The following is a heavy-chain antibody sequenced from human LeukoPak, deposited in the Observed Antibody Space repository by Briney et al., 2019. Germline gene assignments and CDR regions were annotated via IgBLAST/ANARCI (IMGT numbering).Heavy chain of an antibody. CDR2: ISYDGSNK. V-gene: IGHV3-30*18. J-gene: IGHJ3*02. D-gene: IGHD6-19*01. CDR3: AKDHGLAVAGTSDAFDI. Sequence: GGSLRLSCAVSGFTFSSYGMHWVRQAPGKGLEWVAVISYDGSNKYYADSAKGRFTISRDNSKNTLYLQMNSLRAEDTAVYYCAKDHGLAVAGTSDAFDIWGQGTMVTVSS. CDR1: GFTFSSYG.